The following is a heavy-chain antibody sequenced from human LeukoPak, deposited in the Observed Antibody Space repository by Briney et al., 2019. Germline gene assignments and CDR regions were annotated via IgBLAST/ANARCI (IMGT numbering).Heavy chain of an antibody. V-gene: IGHV3-7*03. CDR1: GFTIDDYA. D-gene: IGHD4-17*01. Sequence: GGSLRLSCAASGFTIDDYAMHWVRQAPGKGLAWVANIKEDGSEKYYADFVKGRFTISRDNANKSLYLQMNSLSAEDTAVYYCAKGDKEMTAVTRNWFDPWGQGTLVTVSS. CDR2: IKEDGSEK. J-gene: IGHJ5*02. CDR3: AKGDKEMTAVTRNWFDP.